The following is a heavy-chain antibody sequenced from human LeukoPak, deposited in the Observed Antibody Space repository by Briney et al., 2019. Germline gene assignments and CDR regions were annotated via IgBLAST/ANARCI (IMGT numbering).Heavy chain of an antibody. J-gene: IGHJ5*02. D-gene: IGHD6-13*01. Sequence: ASVKVSCKAPGYTFTSYGISWVRQAPGQGLEWMGWISAYNGNTNCAQKLQGRVTMTTDTSTSTAYMELRSLRSDDTAVYYCARDFGIADWFDPWGQGTLVTVSS. CDR3: ARDFGIADWFDP. V-gene: IGHV1-18*01. CDR1: GYTFTSYG. CDR2: ISAYNGNT.